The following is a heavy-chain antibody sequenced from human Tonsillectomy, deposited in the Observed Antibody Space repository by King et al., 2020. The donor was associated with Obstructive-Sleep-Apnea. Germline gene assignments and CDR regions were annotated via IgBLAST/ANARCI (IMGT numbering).Heavy chain of an antibody. CDR3: ARDLVRYYDI. Sequence: VQLVESGGGLVQPGGSLRLSCAASGFTFSSYSMNWVRQAPGKGLEWVSYISRIVSSIYYADSVKGRFTISRDNAKNTLYLQMNSLRAEDTAVYYCARDLVRYYDIWGQGTMVTVSS. V-gene: IGHV3-48*01. CDR1: GFTFSSYS. CDR2: ISRIVSSI. D-gene: IGHD1-26*01. J-gene: IGHJ3*02.